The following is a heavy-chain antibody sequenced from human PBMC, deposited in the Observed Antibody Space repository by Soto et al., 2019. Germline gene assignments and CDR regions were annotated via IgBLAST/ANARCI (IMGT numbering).Heavy chain of an antibody. CDR3: ARDPHPYCSSTSCAPRDGMDV. V-gene: IGHV3-33*01. D-gene: IGHD2-2*01. Sequence: QVQLVESGGGVVQPGRSLRLSCAASGFTFSSYGMHWVRQAPGKGLEWVAVIWYDGSNKYYADSVKGRFTISRDNSKNTLYLQMNSLRAEDTAVYYCARDPHPYCSSTSCAPRDGMDVWGQGTTATVSS. J-gene: IGHJ6*02. CDR2: IWYDGSNK. CDR1: GFTFSSYG.